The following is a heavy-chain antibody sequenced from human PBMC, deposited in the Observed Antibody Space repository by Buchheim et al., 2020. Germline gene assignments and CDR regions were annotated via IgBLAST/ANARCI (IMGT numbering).Heavy chain of an antibody. CDR2: IDASDSYA. Sequence: EVQLVQSGAEVKKPGESLRISCQGSGYTFTNYWITWVRQMPGKGLEWIGRIDASDSYANYGPSFEGHVTISLDKSISTAYPQWSSLKASDTAIYYCARHQVGGKGMDVWGQGTT. D-gene: IGHD4-23*01. J-gene: IGHJ6*02. V-gene: IGHV5-10-1*03. CDR1: GYTFTNYW. CDR3: ARHQVGGKGMDV.